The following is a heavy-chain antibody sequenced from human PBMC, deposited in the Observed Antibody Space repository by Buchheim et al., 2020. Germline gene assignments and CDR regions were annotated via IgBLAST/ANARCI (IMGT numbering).Heavy chain of an antibody. J-gene: IGHJ4*02. CDR1: GFTFSNAW. CDR2: IKSKTDGGTT. D-gene: IGHD2-15*01. V-gene: IGHV3-15*01. Sequence: EVQLVESGGGLVKPGGSLRLSCAASGFTFSNAWMSWVRQAPGKGLEWVGRIKSKTDGGTTDYAAPAKGRSTISRDDSKNILYLQMNSLKTEDTAVYYCTTDKDTWSPEKRIDYWGQGTL. CDR3: TTDKDTWSPEKRIDY.